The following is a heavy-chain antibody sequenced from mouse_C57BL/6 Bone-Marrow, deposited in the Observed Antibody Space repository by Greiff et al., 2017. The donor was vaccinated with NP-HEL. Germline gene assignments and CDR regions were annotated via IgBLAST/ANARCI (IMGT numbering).Heavy chain of an antibody. J-gene: IGHJ3*01. Sequence: EVKVEESGGGLVKPGGSLKLSCAASGFTFSSYAMSWVRQTPEKRLEWVATISDGGSYTYYPDNVKGRFTISRDNAKNNLELQMSQLKSEDTAMYYCARDYYGSSYAWFAYWGQGTLVTVSA. D-gene: IGHD1-1*01. V-gene: IGHV5-4*01. CDR2: ISDGGSYT. CDR1: GFTFSSYA. CDR3: ARDYYGSSYAWFAY.